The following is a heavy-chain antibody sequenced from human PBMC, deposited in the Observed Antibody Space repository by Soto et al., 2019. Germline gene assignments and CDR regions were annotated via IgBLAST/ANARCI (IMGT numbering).Heavy chain of an antibody. CDR2: VYALGST. V-gene: IGHV4-4*07. CDR3: AREPLYYDATGSPTFWYFDL. D-gene: IGHD3-22*01. CDR1: GDSISNDF. Sequence: SETLSLTCTVSGDSISNDFWSWIRQPAGKGLEWIGRVYALGSTNYNPSLKSRVIMSVDTSKNQLSLRLSSVTAADTALYYCAREPLYYDATGSPTFWYFDLWGRGTLVTVSS. J-gene: IGHJ2*01.